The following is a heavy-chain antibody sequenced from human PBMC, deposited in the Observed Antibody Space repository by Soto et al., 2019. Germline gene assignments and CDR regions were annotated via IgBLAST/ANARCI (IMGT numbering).Heavy chain of an antibody. V-gene: IGHV1-3*01. Sequence: ASVKVSCKASGYTFTDPAIHWVRQAPGQSLEWLGWIAPGNGNTKYSQNFQGRVTITRDTSATTAYMELSSLRSEDTAVYYCAKGSRMWTPDYWGQGTLVTVS. CDR3: AKGSRMWTPDY. D-gene: IGHD2-21*01. J-gene: IGHJ4*02. CDR1: GYTFTDPA. CDR2: IAPGNGNT.